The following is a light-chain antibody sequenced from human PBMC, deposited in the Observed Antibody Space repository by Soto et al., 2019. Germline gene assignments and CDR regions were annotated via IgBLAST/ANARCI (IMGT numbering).Light chain of an antibody. CDR2: WAS. CDR3: QQYYSTPYT. J-gene: IGKJ2*01. V-gene: IGKV4-1*01. CDR1: QSVLYSSNNKNY. Sequence: DIVMTQSPDSLAVSLGERATINCKSSQSVLYSSNNKNYLAWYQQKPGQPPKLLIYWASTRESGVPDRFSGSGYETDFTLTISGLQAEDVAVYYCQQYYSTPYTFGQGTKLVIK.